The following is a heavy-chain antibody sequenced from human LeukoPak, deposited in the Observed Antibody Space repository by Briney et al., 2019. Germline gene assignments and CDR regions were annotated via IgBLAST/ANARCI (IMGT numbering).Heavy chain of an antibody. V-gene: IGHV4-59*01. CDR2: LYYSGST. Sequence: SETLSLTCTVSGGSISSYYWSWIRQPPGKGLEWIGYLYYSGSTNYNPSLKSRVTISVDASKNQFPLKLSSVTAADTAVYYCARAGGYGGSLAYWGQGALVTVSS. D-gene: IGHD5-18*01. J-gene: IGHJ4*02. CDR1: GGSISSYY. CDR3: ARAGGYGGSLAY.